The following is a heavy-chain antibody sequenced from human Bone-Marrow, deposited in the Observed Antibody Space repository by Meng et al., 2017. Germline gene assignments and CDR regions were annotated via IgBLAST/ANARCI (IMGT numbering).Heavy chain of an antibody. Sequence: GESLKISCAASGFTVSSNYMSWVRQAPGKGLEWVSVIYSGGSTYYADSVKGRFTISRDNSKNTLYLQMNSLRAEDTAVYYCGKVGGSGTYQPLDYWGHGTLVTVSS. CDR3: GKVGGSGTYQPLDY. J-gene: IGHJ4*01. V-gene: IGHV3-53*01. CDR2: IYSGGST. CDR1: GFTVSSNY. D-gene: IGHD1-26*01.